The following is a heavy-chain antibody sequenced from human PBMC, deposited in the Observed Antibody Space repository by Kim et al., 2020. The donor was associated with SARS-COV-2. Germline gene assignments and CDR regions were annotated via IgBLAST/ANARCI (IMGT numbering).Heavy chain of an antibody. CDR1: GFTFSSYG. CDR2: ISYDGSNK. J-gene: IGHJ4*02. V-gene: IGHV3-33*05. D-gene: IGHD3-9*01. CDR3: ARDLNQNYDILTGCFDY. Sequence: GGSLRLSCAASGFTFSSYGMHWVRQAPGKGLEWVAVISYDGSNKYYADSVKGRFTISRDNSKNTLYLQMNSLRAEDTAVYYCARDLNQNYDILTGCFDYWGQGTLVTVSS.